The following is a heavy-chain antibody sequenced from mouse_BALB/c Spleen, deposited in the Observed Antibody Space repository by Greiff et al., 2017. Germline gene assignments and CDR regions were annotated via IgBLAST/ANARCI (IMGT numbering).Heavy chain of an antibody. CDR3: ARNSGPRWDGGYFDV. Sequence: EVQLQQSGPELEKPGASVKISCKASGYSFTGYNMNWVKQSNGKSLEWIGNINPYYGSTSYNLKFKGKATLTVDKSSSTAYMQLYSLTSEDSAVYSCARNSGPRWDGGYFDVWGAGTTVTVSS. V-gene: IGHV1-39*01. CDR1: GYSFTGYN. CDR2: INPYYGST. J-gene: IGHJ1*01. D-gene: IGHD4-1*01.